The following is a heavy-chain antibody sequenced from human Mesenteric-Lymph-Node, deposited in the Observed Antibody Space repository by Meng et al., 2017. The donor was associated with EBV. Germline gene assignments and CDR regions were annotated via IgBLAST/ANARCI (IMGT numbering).Heavy chain of an antibody. CDR1: GGSFNDYY. D-gene: IGHD6-19*01. CDR3: ARVRSSGSGLIRNYFDY. V-gene: IGHV4-34*02. J-gene: IGHJ4*02. CDR2: INHIRSV. Sequence: QGQLQQWGAGLLKPAATLSLSCAVYGGSFNDYYWIWIRQAPGKGLEWIGEINHIRSVYYNPSLKSRVTISVDTSNNPISLRLTSVTDADTAIYYCARVRSSGSGLIRNYFDYWGQGTLVTASS.